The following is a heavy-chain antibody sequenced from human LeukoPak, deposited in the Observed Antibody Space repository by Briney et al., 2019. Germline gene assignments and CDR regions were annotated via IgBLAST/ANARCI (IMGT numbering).Heavy chain of an antibody. D-gene: IGHD3-10*01. Sequence: GRSLRLSCAASGFTFSSYAMHWVRQAPGKGLEWVANIKQDGSEKKYVDSVKGRFTISRDNTQNSLYLQMNNLRVEDTAVYYCARDPRGVFAFDIWGQGTMVTVSS. CDR2: IKQDGSEK. J-gene: IGHJ3*02. V-gene: IGHV3-7*01. CDR1: GFTFSSYA. CDR3: ARDPRGVFAFDI.